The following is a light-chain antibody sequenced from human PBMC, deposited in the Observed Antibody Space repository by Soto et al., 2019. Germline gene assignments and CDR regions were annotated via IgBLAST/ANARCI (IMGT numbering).Light chain of an antibody. CDR2: GAF. J-gene: IGKJ4*01. CDR1: QSVSSN. V-gene: IGKV3D-15*01. CDR3: QQYNKWPPLT. Sequence: EIVMTQSPATLSVSPGERATLSCRASQSVSSNLAWYQQKPGQASRLLIYGAFIRATGIPARFSGSGSGTDFTLTISSLQSEDFAVYYCQQYNKWPPLTFGGGTKVEIK.